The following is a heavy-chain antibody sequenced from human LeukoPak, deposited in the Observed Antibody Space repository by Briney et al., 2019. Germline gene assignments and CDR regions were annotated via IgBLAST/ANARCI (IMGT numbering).Heavy chain of an antibody. CDR3: ARAASGYYDSSGYSGFDP. CDR2: IYHSGST. V-gene: IGHV4-30-2*01. CDR1: GGSISSGAYY. D-gene: IGHD3-22*01. Sequence: SETLSLTCTVSGGSISSGAYYWSWIRQPPGKGLEWIGYIYHSGSTYYNPSLKSRVTISVDRSKNQFSLKLGSVTAADTAVYYCARAASGYYDSSGYSGFDPWGQGTLVTVSS. J-gene: IGHJ5*02.